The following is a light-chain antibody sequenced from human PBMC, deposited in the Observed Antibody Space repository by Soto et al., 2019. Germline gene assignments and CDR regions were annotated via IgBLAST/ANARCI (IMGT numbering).Light chain of an antibody. V-gene: IGLV2-14*01. CDR2: EVS. Sequence: QSALTQPASVSGSPGQSITISCTGTSSDVGGYNYVSWYQQHPGKAPKLMIYEVSNRHSGVSNRFSGSKSGNTASLTISGLQAEDEADYYCSSYTSSSTLLYGFGTGTNLTVL. CDR3: SSYTSSSTLLYG. CDR1: SSDVGGYNY. J-gene: IGLJ1*01.